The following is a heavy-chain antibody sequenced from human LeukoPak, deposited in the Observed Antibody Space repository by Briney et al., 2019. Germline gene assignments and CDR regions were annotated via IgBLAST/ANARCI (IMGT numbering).Heavy chain of an antibody. CDR1: GFTVSSNY. Sequence: GGSLRLSCAASGFTVSSNYMSWVRQAPGKGLEWVSVIYSGGSTYYADSVKGRFTISRDNSKNTLYLQMNSLRAEDTAVYYCAREAIVGATTEYYFDYWGQGTLVTDSS. V-gene: IGHV3-53*01. D-gene: IGHD1-26*01. CDR3: AREAIVGATTEYYFDY. J-gene: IGHJ4*02. CDR2: IYSGGST.